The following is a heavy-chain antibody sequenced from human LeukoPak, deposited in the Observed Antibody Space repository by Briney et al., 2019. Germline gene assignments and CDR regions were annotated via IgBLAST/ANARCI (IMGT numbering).Heavy chain of an antibody. CDR3: AREEYCSSTSCYDHDAFDI. D-gene: IGHD2-2*01. CDR1: GFTFSSYG. Sequence: GGSLRLSCAASGFTFSSYGMHWVRQAPGKGLEWVAVIWYDGSNKYYADSVKGRFTISRDNSKNTLYLRMNSLRAEDTAVYYCAREEYCSSTSCYDHDAFDIWGQGTMVTVSS. J-gene: IGHJ3*02. V-gene: IGHV3-33*01. CDR2: IWYDGSNK.